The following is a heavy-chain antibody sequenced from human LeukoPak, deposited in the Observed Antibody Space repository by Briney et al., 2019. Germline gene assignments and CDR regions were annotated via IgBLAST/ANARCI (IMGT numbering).Heavy chain of an antibody. CDR1: GFTFSSYW. CDR2: IKQDESEK. CDR3: ARDLKIVGSLFDY. V-gene: IGHV3-7*01. D-gene: IGHD3-22*01. Sequence: GGSLRLSCAASGFTFSSYWMSWVRQAPGKGLEWVANIKQDESEKYYVDSVKGRFTISRDNAKNSLYLQMNSLRAEDTAVYYCARDLKIVGSLFDYWGQGTLVTVSS. J-gene: IGHJ4*02.